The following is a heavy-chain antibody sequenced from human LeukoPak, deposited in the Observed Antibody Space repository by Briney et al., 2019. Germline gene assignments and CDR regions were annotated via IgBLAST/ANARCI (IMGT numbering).Heavy chain of an antibody. V-gene: IGHV1-2*02. J-gene: IGHJ4*02. CDR3: ARSIPGGYDSVDY. CDR2: INPNSGGT. D-gene: IGHD5-12*01. CDR1: GYTFTGYY. Sequence: GASVKVSCQASGYTFTGYYMHWVRQAPAKGRAGMGWINPNSGGTNYAQKFQGRVTMTRDTSISTAYMELSRLRSDDTAVYYCARSIPGGYDSVDYWGQGTLVTVSS.